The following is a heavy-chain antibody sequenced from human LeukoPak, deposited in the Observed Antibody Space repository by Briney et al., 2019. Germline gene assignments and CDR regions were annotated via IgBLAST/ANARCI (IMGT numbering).Heavy chain of an antibody. CDR2: ISGSVAST. J-gene: IGHJ2*01. D-gene: IGHD3-22*01. CDR1: RFIFGNYA. CDR3: AKVGIRISLIVVFFTTADDWYFVL. V-gene: IGHV3-23*01. Sequence: GESMTLSWAVARFIFGNYAVGWDRQAAEGWREWDSGISGSVASTNYADSGEGRLTIPRDNSKNTLYLQMDSLRPEDTAVYYWAKVGIRISLIVVFFTTADDWYFVLWGRGTLVTVSS.